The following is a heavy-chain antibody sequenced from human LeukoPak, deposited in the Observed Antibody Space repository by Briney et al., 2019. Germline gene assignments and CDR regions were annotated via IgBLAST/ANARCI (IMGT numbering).Heavy chain of an antibody. D-gene: IGHD1-1*01. V-gene: IGHV3-48*04. CDR3: ADNLSR. Sequence: PGGSLRLSCAASGFTLSTASMNWVRQAPGKGLEWISYIDRSSNTIYHADSVKGRFTISRDSAKNSLYLQMNSLRAEDTAVYFCADNLSRWGQGTLVTVSS. CDR1: GFTLSTAS. CDR2: IDRSSNTI. J-gene: IGHJ4*02.